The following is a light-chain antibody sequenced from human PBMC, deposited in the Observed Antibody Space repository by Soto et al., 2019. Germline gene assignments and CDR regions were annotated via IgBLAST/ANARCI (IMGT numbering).Light chain of an antibody. V-gene: IGKV3-20*01. Sequence: EIVLTQSPGTLSLSPGERATLSCRSSQSVSSSYLAWYQQKPGQAPRLIIYGASSRATGIPDRFSGSGSGTDCTLTISRLEPEDVAVYYCQQYGSSPRTLGQGTKVDIK. CDR2: GAS. J-gene: IGKJ1*01. CDR1: QSVSSSY. CDR3: QQYGSSPRT.